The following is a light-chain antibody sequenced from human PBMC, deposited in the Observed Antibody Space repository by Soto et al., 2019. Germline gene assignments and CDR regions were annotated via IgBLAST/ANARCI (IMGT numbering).Light chain of an antibody. Sequence: EIVLTQSPATLSLSPGERATLSCRASQSVSSLLAWYQQKSGQPPRLLISDASNRATGVPARFSGSGAGTDFTLIISSLEPVACAVYYGQPRSNWPLSFGGGIKVEI. J-gene: IGKJ4*01. CDR3: QPRSNWPLS. CDR2: DAS. V-gene: IGKV3-11*01. CDR1: QSVSSL.